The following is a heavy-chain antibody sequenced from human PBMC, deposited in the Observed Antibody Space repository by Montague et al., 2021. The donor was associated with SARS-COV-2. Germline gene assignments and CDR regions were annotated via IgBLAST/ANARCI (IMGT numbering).Heavy chain of an antibody. CDR1: GGSVSSGSYY. CDR2: MYYSGST. J-gene: IGHJ3*02. D-gene: IGHD3-3*01. V-gene: IGHV4-61*01. Sequence: SETLSLTCTVSGGSVSSGSYYWSWIRQPPGKGLEWIGYMYYSGSTKYNPSLKSRVTISVGTSKNQFSLKLSSVTAADTAVYYCARDQTHYDFWIAYHPRAFDIWGQGTMVTVSS. CDR3: ARDQTHYDFWIAYHPRAFDI.